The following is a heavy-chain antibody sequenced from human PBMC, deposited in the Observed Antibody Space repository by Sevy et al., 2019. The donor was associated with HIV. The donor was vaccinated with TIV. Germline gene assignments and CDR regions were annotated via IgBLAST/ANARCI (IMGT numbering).Heavy chain of an antibody. Sequence: ASVKVSCKASGGTFSSYAISWVRQAPGQGLEWMGGIIPIFGTANYAQKFQGRVTITADESTGTAYMELSSLRSEETAVYYCARVIAVAVPYNWFDPWGQGTLVTVSS. CDR3: ARVIAVAVPYNWFDP. J-gene: IGHJ5*02. CDR2: IIPIFGTA. CDR1: GGTFSSYA. D-gene: IGHD6-19*01. V-gene: IGHV1-69*13.